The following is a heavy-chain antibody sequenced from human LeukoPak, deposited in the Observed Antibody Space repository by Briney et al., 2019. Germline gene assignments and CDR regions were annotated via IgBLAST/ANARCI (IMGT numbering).Heavy chain of an antibody. J-gene: IGHJ4*02. D-gene: IGHD2-2*01. Sequence: ASVKVSCKASGYTFTSYGISWVRQAPGQGLEWMAWISANNGETRFAQNLQGRVTMTTDTSTSTAYLELRSLRSDDTADYYCARVPPSAHQLLSSDYWGQGTQVTVSS. CDR3: ARVPPSAHQLLSSDY. CDR1: GYTFTSYG. V-gene: IGHV1-18*01. CDR2: ISANNGET.